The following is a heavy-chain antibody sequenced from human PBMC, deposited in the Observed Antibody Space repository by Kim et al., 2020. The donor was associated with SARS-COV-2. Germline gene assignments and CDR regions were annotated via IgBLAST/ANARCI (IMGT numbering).Heavy chain of an antibody. D-gene: IGHD7-27*01. CDR3: ARVTTWGIDAFDI. Sequence: YALSVKSRIAINPETAKTQFPLQLNSVTPEDTAVYYCARVTTWGIDAFDIWGQGTMVTVSS. J-gene: IGHJ3*02. V-gene: IGHV6-1*01.